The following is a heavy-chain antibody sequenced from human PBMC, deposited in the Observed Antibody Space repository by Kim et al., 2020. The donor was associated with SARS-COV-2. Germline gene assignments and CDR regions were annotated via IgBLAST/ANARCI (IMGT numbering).Heavy chain of an antibody. CDR1: GFTFNNYG. CDR3: ARENWGNYDY. V-gene: IGHV3-33*08. Sequence: GGSLRLSCAASGFTFNNYGMHWVRQTPAKRLEWVAVISYDGSNEYYADSVKGRFTISRDNSKNTLYLQMNSLEAEDTAVYYCARENWGNYDYWGQGTLVTVSS. J-gene: IGHJ4*02. D-gene: IGHD7-27*01. CDR2: ISYDGSNE.